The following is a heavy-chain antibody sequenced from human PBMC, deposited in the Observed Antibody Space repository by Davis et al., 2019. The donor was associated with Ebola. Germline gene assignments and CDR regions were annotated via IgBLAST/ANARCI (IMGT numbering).Heavy chain of an antibody. CDR2: IYYSGST. CDR1: GASISTSSFY. Sequence: SETLSLTCTVSGASISTSSFYWAWVRQPPGKGLEWIGTIYYSGSTYYNPSLKSRVTISVDTSKNQFSLKLSSVTAADTAVYYCARRMDVWGQGTTVTVSS. V-gene: IGHV4-39*01. J-gene: IGHJ6*02. CDR3: ARRMDV.